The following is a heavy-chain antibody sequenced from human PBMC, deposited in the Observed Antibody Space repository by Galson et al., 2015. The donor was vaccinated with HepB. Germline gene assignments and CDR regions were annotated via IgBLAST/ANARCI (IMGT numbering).Heavy chain of an antibody. CDR2: ISGTGGTI. CDR3: AKKPWPVVGNNFLDP. Sequence: SLRLSCAASGFTISDYGIDWVRQAPGKGLEWVSIISGTGGTIFYADSVKGRFTISRDNSKNTLYLQMNSLRAEDTAVYYCAKKPWPVVGNNFLDPWGQGTLVTVSA. CDR1: GFTISDYG. V-gene: IGHV3-23*01. D-gene: IGHD4-23*01. J-gene: IGHJ5*02.